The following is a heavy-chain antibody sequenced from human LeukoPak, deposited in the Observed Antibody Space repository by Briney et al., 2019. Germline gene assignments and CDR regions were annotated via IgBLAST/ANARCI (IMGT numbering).Heavy chain of an antibody. CDR2: LSGRGDTT. V-gene: IGHV3-23*01. D-gene: IGHD5-24*01. J-gene: IGHJ4*02. Sequence: PGGSLRLSCAASGFIFSSYGMSWVRQAPGKGPEWVSSLSGRGDTTYYADSVKGRFTISRDNFKNILYLKMSSLRAEDTAVYYCARGDGYNFFDYWGQGTLVTVSS. CDR1: GFIFSSYG. CDR3: ARGDGYNFFDY.